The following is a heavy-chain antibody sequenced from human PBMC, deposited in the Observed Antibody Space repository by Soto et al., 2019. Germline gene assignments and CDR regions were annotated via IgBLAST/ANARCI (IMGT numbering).Heavy chain of an antibody. D-gene: IGHD3-10*01. CDR1: GFTFSSYA. J-gene: IGHJ5*02. V-gene: IGHV3-23*01. Sequence: GGSLRLSCAASGFTFSSYAMSWVRQAPGKGLEWVSAISGSGGSTYYADSVKGRFTISRDNSKNTLYLQMNSLRAEDTAVYYCAKEMGYGSGSYSHWFDPWGQGTLVTVSS. CDR2: ISGSGGST. CDR3: AKEMGYGSGSYSHWFDP.